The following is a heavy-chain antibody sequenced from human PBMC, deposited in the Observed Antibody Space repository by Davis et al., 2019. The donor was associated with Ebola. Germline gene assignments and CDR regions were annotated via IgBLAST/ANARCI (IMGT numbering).Heavy chain of an antibody. V-gene: IGHV1-46*03. CDR2: INPNDGRT. CDR1: GYTFIGYY. CDR3: TTPGGQDSGYDVFDI. J-gene: IGHJ3*02. D-gene: IGHD5-12*01. Sequence: AASVKVSCKASGYTFIGYYMHWVRQAPGQGLEWMGMINPNDGRTIYAQKFQGRVTVTRDTSTTTVYMNLSSLRSEDTALYYCTTPGGQDSGYDVFDIWGQGTMVTVSS.